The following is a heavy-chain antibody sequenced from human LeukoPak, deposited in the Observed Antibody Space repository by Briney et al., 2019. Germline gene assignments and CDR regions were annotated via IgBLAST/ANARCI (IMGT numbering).Heavy chain of an antibody. Sequence: GGSLRLSCTASGFTFGDYAMSWFRQAPGKGLVWVSRINDDGRYTVYADSVKGRFTISRDNAKNTLYLQMNSLRAEDTAVYYCAREILAPGKTLDYWGQGALVTVSS. V-gene: IGHV3-74*01. CDR3: AREILAPGKTLDY. J-gene: IGHJ4*02. CDR2: INDDGRYT. CDR1: GFTFGDYA.